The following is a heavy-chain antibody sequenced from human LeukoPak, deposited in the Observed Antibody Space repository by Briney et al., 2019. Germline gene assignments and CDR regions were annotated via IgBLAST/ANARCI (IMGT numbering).Heavy chain of an antibody. D-gene: IGHD3-10*01. CDR1: GGSLSSYY. V-gene: IGHV4-59*01. Sequence: PSETLSLTCTVSGGSLSSYYLTWIRQPPGKALEWIAYIYYSGNTNYNPSLKSRVTISVDTSKNQFFLNLCSVTAADTPVYYVARARDYSASGSYYRAYFDYWGQGTLVTVSS. CDR3: ARARDYSASGSYYRAYFDY. CDR2: IYYSGNT. J-gene: IGHJ4*02.